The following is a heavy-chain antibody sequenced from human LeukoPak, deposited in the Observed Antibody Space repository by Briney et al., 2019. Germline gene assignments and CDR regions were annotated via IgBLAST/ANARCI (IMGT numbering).Heavy chain of an antibody. CDR3: AIGDRAYFDY. D-gene: IGHD3-10*01. CDR2: IYNSGST. CDR1: GGSISSYY. Sequence: SETLSLTCTVSGGSISSYYWSWIRQSPGKGLEWIGYIYNSGSTNYNPSLKSRVTISVDTSKNQFSLKLSSVTAADTAMYYCAIGDRAYFDYWGQGTLVTVSS. V-gene: IGHV4-59*01. J-gene: IGHJ4*02.